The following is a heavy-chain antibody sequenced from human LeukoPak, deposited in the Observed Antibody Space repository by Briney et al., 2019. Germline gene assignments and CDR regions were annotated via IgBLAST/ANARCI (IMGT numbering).Heavy chain of an antibody. Sequence: GGSLRLSCAASGFTFSSYTMSWVRQAPGKGLEWVSAISGSGGSTYYADSVKGRFTISRDNSKNTLYLQMNSLRAEDTAVYYCAKDRHYYDSSGYYYWNFDLWGRGTLVTVSS. V-gene: IGHV3-23*01. D-gene: IGHD3-22*01. CDR3: AKDRHYYDSSGYYYWNFDL. J-gene: IGHJ2*01. CDR2: ISGSGGST. CDR1: GFTFSSYT.